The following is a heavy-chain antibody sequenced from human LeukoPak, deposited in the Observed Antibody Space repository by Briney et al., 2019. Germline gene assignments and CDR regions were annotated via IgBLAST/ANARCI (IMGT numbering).Heavy chain of an antibody. D-gene: IGHD2-2*01. V-gene: IGHV4-39*01. CDR2: IYYSGST. CDR3: ASGGRYCSSTSCYYFDY. CDR1: GGSISSSSYY. J-gene: IGHJ4*02. Sequence: PSETLSLTCTVSGGSISSSSYYWGWIRQPPGKGLAWIGSIYYSGSTYYNPSLKSRVTISVDTSKNQFSLKLSSVTAADTAVYYCASGGRYCSSTSCYYFDYWGQGTLVTVSS.